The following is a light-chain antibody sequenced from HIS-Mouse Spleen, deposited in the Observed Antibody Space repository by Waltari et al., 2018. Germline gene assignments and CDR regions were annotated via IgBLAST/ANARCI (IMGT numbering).Light chain of an antibody. CDR2: EGS. Sequence: QSALTQHASVSGSPGQSITISCTGTSSDVGSYHLVSWYQQHPGKAPKLMIYEGSKRPSGASNRFSGSKSGNTASLTISGLQAEDEADYYCCSYAGSSTSYVFGTGTKVTVL. CDR1: SSDVGSYHL. CDR3: CSYAGSSTSYV. V-gene: IGLV2-23*01. J-gene: IGLJ1*01.